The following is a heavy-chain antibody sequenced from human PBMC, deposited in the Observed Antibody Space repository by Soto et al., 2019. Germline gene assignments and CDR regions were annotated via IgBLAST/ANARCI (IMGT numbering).Heavy chain of an antibody. D-gene: IGHD1-26*01. J-gene: IGHJ4*01. CDR1: GFTFSIYA. V-gene: IGHV3-30-3*01. Sequence: QVQLVESGGGVVQPGRSLRLSCAASGFTFSIYAMHWVRQAPGKGLEWVAVISYDGSNKYYADSVKGRFTISRDNSKNTLYLHMNSLRAEDTAVYYCARVLGATGTFYYWGHGTLVTVSS. CDR3: ARVLGATGTFYY. CDR2: ISYDGSNK.